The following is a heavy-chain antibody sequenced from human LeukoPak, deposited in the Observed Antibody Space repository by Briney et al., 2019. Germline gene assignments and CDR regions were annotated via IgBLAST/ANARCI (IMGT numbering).Heavy chain of an antibody. V-gene: IGHV1-2*02. Sequence: ASVKVSCKASGYTFTGYYLHWVRQAPGQGLEWMGWINPNSGGTNYAQKFQGRVTMTRDTSISTAYMELGRLRSDDSAMFYCARVRADSWSGLDYWGQGTLVTVSS. J-gene: IGHJ4*02. CDR3: ARVRADSWSGLDY. CDR2: INPNSGGT. CDR1: GYTFTGYY. D-gene: IGHD3-3*01.